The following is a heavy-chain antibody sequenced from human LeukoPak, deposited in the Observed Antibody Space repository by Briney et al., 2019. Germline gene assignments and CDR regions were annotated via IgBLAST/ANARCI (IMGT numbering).Heavy chain of an antibody. CDR3: VTGIAGVGVADY. D-gene: IGHD1-14*01. CDR1: GYTFTSYG. V-gene: IGHV1-18*01. Sequence: ASVKVSCKASGYTFTSYGISWVRQAPGQGLEWMGWISAYNGNTNYAQKFQGRVTMTEDTSTDTAYMELSSLRSEDTAVYYCVTGIAGVGVADYWGQGTLVTVSS. CDR2: ISAYNGNT. J-gene: IGHJ4*02.